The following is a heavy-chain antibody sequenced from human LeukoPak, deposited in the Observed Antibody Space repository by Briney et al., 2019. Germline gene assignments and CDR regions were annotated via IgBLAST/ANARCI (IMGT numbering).Heavy chain of an antibody. V-gene: IGHV3-30*18. CDR1: GFTFSSYG. D-gene: IGHD2-21*02. Sequence: GGSLRLSCAASGFTFSSYGMHWVRQAPGKGLEWVAVISYDGSNKYYADSVKGRFTISRDNSKNTLYLQMNSLRAEDTAVYYCAKVKRGMTANDAFDIWGQGTMVTVSS. CDR3: AKVKRGMTANDAFDI. CDR2: ISYDGSNK. J-gene: IGHJ3*02.